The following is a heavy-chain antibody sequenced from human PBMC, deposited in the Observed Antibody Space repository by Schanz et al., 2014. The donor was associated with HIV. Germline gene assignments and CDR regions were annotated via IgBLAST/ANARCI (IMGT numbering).Heavy chain of an antibody. CDR1: GFTFANSA. CDR2: IVVGRGNT. J-gene: IGHJ2*01. D-gene: IGHD2-21*02. Sequence: QMYLVQSGPEVRKPGTSVTVSCKASGFTFANSAVQWVRQARGQRLEWIGWIVVGRGNTNYAQKFQERVIITRDMSTATAYMELTSLRSEDTAVYYCAALHHSVVVTATLLDWYFDLWGRGTLVTVSS. V-gene: IGHV1-58*01. CDR3: AALHHSVVVTATLLDWYFDL.